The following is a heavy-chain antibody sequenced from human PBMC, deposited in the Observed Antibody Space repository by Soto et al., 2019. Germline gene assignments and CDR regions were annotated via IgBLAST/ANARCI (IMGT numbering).Heavy chain of an antibody. CDR3: TSPNSGMTYHAVFDF. CDR2: IKPDGSET. J-gene: IGHJ4*02. V-gene: IGHV3-7*03. CDR1: GLTFSGHW. Sequence: PGGSLRLSCAASGLTFSGHWMTWVRQTPGEGLQWVAAIKPDGSETFYVDSVKGRFTISRDNARNSLFLQMDSLRAEDTAVYYCTSPNSGMTYHAVFDFWGQGTLVTVSS. D-gene: IGHD7-27*01.